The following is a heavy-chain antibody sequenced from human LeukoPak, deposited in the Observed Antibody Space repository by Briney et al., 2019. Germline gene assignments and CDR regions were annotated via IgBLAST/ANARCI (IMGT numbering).Heavy chain of an antibody. V-gene: IGHV3-7*01. Sequence: GGSLRLSCVTSGFSFRNYWMGWVRQAPGKGLEWVANINEDGSEKYHVDSVKGRFTISRDNAKNSVSLQMNSLRGEDTAVYYCTRLADHTGDHWGQGTLVTVSS. CDR1: GFSFRNYW. D-gene: IGHD7-27*01. J-gene: IGHJ4*02. CDR2: INEDGSEK. CDR3: TRLADHTGDH.